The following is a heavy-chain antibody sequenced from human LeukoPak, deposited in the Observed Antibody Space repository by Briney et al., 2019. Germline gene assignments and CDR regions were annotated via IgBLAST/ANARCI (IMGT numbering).Heavy chain of an antibody. Sequence: SETLSLTCAVYGGSFSGYYWSWIRQPPGKGLEWIGEISHSGSTNYNPSLKSRVTISVDTSKNQFSLKLSSVTAADTAVYYCARVQYYYDSSGYYYFDYWGQGTLVTVSS. J-gene: IGHJ4*02. CDR1: GGSFSGYY. CDR3: ARVQYYYDSSGYYYFDY. V-gene: IGHV4-34*01. CDR2: ISHSGST. D-gene: IGHD3-22*01.